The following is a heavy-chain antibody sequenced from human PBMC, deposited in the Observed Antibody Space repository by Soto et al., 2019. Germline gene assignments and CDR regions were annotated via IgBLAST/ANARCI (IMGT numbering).Heavy chain of an antibody. Sequence: GGSLRLSCAASGFTFSNAWMNWVRQAPGKGLEWVGRIKSKTDGGTTAYAAPVKGRFTISRDDSKNTLYLQMNSLKTEDTAVYYCTTVYDILTGYYGVDYWGQGTLVTVSS. CDR1: GFTFSNAW. D-gene: IGHD3-9*01. CDR3: TTVYDILTGYYGVDY. CDR2: IKSKTDGGTT. J-gene: IGHJ4*02. V-gene: IGHV3-15*07.